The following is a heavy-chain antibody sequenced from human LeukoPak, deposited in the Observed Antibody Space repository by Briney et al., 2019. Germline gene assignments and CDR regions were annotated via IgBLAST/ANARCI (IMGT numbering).Heavy chain of an antibody. CDR3: PRHLGGYWGYDSDY. CDR1: GYSFTSYW. D-gene: IGHD5-12*01. V-gene: IGHV5-51*01. Sequence: GESLKISCKGSGYSFTSYWSGWVRQMPGKGLEGRGIIYPGHSDTRYSPSLQGQAAISADKSISTAYLQWGSLTESDGAMYYCPRHLGGYWGYDSDYWGQGTLVTVSS. CDR2: IYPGHSDT. J-gene: IGHJ4*02.